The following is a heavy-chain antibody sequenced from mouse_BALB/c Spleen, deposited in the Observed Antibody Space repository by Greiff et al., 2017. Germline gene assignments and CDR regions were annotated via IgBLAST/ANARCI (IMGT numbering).Heavy chain of an antibody. Sequence: QVQLKESGPELVRPGVSVKISCKGSGYTFTDYAMHWVKQSHAKSLEWIGVISTYYGNTNYNQKFKGKATMTVDKSSSTAYMELARLTSEDSAIYYCARSRDGYLFDYWGQGTTLTVSS. CDR3: ARSRDGYLFDY. CDR1: GYTFTDYA. V-gene: IGHV1-67*01. J-gene: IGHJ2*01. D-gene: IGHD2-3*01. CDR2: ISTYYGNT.